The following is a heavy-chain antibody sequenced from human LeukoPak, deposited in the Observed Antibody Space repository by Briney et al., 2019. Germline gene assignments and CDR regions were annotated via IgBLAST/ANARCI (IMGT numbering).Heavy chain of an antibody. Sequence: SGPTLVKPTRTLTLTCTFSGFSLSTSGVGVGWIRQPPGRALEWLALIYWDDDKRYSPSLKSRLTITKDTSKNQVVLTMTNMDPVDTATYYCAHSTGHYYGSGSQTPFDYWGQGTLVTVSS. V-gene: IGHV2-5*02. CDR2: IYWDDDK. D-gene: IGHD3-10*01. CDR3: AHSTGHYYGSGSQTPFDY. CDR1: GFSLSTSGVG. J-gene: IGHJ4*02.